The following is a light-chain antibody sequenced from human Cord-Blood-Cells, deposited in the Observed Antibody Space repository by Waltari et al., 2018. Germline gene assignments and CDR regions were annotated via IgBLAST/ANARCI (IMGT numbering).Light chain of an antibody. V-gene: IGKV3-20*01. CDR3: QQYGSSPPIT. CDR2: GAS. CDR1: QSVSSSY. J-gene: IGKJ5*01. Sequence: EIVLTQSPGTLSLSPGERATLSCRASQSVSSSYLAWYQQKPGQAPRLLIYGASSRATCIPDRCSGSGSGTDFTLTISRLEPEDFAVYYCQQYGSSPPITFGQGTRLEIK.